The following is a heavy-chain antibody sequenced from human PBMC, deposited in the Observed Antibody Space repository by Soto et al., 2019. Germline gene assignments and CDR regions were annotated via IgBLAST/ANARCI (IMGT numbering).Heavy chain of an antibody. J-gene: IGHJ5*02. Sequence: QVHLVQSGAEAKKPGSSVEVSCKASGGSFGNSAISWLRQAPGQRLEWLGGINPFFITATNNSAEKFQGSVRLTAVESRATVSLHVRRLPSEYPAANYCARQRSDTTGMRGFAPWDSGNLVIVPS. CDR3: ARQRSDTTGMRGFAP. V-gene: IGHV1-69*12. D-gene: IGHD2-8*01. CDR2: INPFFITATN. CDR1: GGSFGNSA.